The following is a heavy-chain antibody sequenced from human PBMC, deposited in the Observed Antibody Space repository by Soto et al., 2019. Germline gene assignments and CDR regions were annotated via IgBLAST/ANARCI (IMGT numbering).Heavy chain of an antibody. V-gene: IGHV4-39*01. CDR1: GGSISSSSYY. Sequence: SETLSLTCTVSGGSISSSSYYWGWIRQPPGKGLEWIGSIYYSGSTYYNPSLKSRVTISVDTSKNQFSLKLSSVTAADTAVYYCARHSDSCQNKNYFDYWSQGTLVTVSS. J-gene: IGHJ4*02. CDR2: IYYSGST. D-gene: IGHD6-6*01. CDR3: ARHSDSCQNKNYFDY.